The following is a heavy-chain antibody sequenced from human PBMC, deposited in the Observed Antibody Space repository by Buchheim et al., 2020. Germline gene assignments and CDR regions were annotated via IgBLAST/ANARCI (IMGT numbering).Heavy chain of an antibody. V-gene: IGHV4-39*01. CDR1: GGSISSSSYY. CDR2: IYYSGST. D-gene: IGHD6-13*01. J-gene: IGHJ6*02. CDR3: ARRYSSSWFHYGMDV. Sequence: QLQLQESGPGLVKPSETLSLTCTVSGGSISSSSYYWGWIRQPPGKGLEWIGSIYYSGSTYYNPSLKSRVTISVDPSKNQFSLKLSSVTAADTAVYYCARRYSSSWFHYGMDVWGQGTT.